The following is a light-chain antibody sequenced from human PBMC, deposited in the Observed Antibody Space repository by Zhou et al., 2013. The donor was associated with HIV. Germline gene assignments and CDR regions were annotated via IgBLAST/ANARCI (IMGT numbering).Light chain of an antibody. CDR2: RAS. J-gene: IGKJ1*01. CDR1: QSVGHW. Sequence: DIQMTQSPATLSASIGDRVTITCRASQSVGHWLAWYQHKPGQAPHLLIHRASTLESGVPSRFSGGGSGTEFTLTIRSLQPDDFATYYCQQYSIYPWTFGQGTRVDTK. CDR3: QQYSIYPWT. V-gene: IGKV1-5*03.